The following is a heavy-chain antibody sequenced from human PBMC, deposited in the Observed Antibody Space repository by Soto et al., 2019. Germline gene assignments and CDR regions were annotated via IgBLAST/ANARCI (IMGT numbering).Heavy chain of an antibody. CDR2: ISYDGSNK. CDR3: ASDRYSSGWCDPFDI. J-gene: IGHJ3*02. CDR1: GFTFSSYA. Sequence: GGSLRLSCAASGFTFSSYAMHWVRQAPGKGLEWVAVISYDGSNKYYADSVKGRFTISRDNSKNTLYLQMNSLRAEDTAVYYCASDRYSSGWCDPFDIWGQGTMVTGSS. D-gene: IGHD6-19*01. V-gene: IGHV3-30-3*01.